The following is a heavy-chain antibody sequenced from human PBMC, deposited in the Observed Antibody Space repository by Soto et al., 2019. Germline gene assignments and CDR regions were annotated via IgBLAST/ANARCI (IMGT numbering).Heavy chain of an antibody. CDR1: GFTFSNSA. CDR3: AKNPGYYYDSTGYHFDY. J-gene: IGHJ4*02. V-gene: IGHV3-23*01. Sequence: GGSLRLSCATSGFTFSNSAMSWVRQAPGKGLEWVSFISFSGGNTYYADSVKGRFTISGDNSKNTLYLQMNSLRAEDTAAYYCAKNPGYYYDSTGYHFDYWGQGT. CDR2: ISFSGGNT. D-gene: IGHD3-22*01.